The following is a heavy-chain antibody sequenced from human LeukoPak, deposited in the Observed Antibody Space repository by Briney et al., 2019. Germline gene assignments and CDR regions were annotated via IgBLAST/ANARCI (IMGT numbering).Heavy chain of an antibody. CDR1: GFTFSSYA. J-gene: IGHJ4*02. Sequence: GGSLRLSCAASGFTFSSYAMTWVRQAPGKGLEWVSAIGGSGGSTYYADSVKGRFTISRDNSKNTLYLQMNSLRAEDTAVYYCAKWRSYGDYSLAFDYWGQGTLVTVSS. D-gene: IGHD4-17*01. CDR2: IGGSGGST. CDR3: AKWRSYGDYSLAFDY. V-gene: IGHV3-23*01.